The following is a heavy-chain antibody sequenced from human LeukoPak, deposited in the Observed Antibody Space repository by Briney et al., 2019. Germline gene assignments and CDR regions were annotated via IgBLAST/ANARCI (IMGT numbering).Heavy chain of an antibody. CDR3: ARAGAIAAYFDY. CDR2: IIPIFGTA. V-gene: IGHV1-69*05. J-gene: IGHJ4*02. Sequence: SVKVSCKASGGTFSSYAISWVRQAPGQGLEWMGGIIPIFGTANYAQKFQGRVTITTDESTSTAYMELSSLRSEDTAVYYCARAGAIAAYFDYWGQETLVTVSS. CDR1: GGTFSSYA. D-gene: IGHD6-13*01.